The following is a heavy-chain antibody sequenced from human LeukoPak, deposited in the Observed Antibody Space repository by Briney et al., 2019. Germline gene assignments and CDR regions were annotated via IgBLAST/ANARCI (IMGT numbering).Heavy chain of an antibody. CDR2: IIHNGSR. J-gene: IGHJ1*01. Sequence: SETLSLTCTVSSGSISFYYWTWIRQTPEKGLEWIGEIIHNGSRSVNPSLESRVTISVDTSKNQFSLKLTSVTAADTSVYYCVRGFCRGDSCYSAEYFQHWGQGTLVTVSS. CDR3: VRGFCRGDSCYSAEYFQH. V-gene: IGHV4-34*01. CDR1: SGSISFYY. D-gene: IGHD2-15*01.